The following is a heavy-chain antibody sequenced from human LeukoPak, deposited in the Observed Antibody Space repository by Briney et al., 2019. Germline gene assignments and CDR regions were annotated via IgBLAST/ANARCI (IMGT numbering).Heavy chain of an antibody. J-gene: IGHJ5*02. CDR2: IYDSGST. Sequence: SDILSLTCTVSGASIRSIYNYWGWLRQPPGKGLEWIGSIYDSGSTYYNPSLKSRVTISVDTSKNQFSLKLNSVTAADTAVYYCARHYGPWGQGTLVTVSS. CDR1: GASIRSIYNY. CDR3: ARHYGP. D-gene: IGHD3-10*01. V-gene: IGHV4-39*01.